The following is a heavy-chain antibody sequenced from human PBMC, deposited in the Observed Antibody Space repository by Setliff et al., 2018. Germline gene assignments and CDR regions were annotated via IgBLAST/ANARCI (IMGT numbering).Heavy chain of an antibody. V-gene: IGHV4-31*11. D-gene: IGHD3-22*01. Sequence: SETLSLTCAAYGGTFSDYYWSWIRQHPGKGLEWIGYIYYSGSTYYNPSLKSRVTISVDTSKNQFSLKLSSVTAADTAVYYCARDRKYYDSSGSFDYWGQGTLVTVSS. CDR3: ARDRKYYDSSGSFDY. CDR2: IYYSGST. J-gene: IGHJ4*02. CDR1: GGTFSDYY.